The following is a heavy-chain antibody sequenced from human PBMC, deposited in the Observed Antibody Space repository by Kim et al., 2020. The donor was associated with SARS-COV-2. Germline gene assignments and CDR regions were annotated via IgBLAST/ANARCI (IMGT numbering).Heavy chain of an antibody. D-gene: IGHD2-15*01. CDR3: VRVASSSGDTFDS. V-gene: IGHV3-72*01. Sequence: YAASMKGRFTISRDDSKNSLFLQINSLRTEDTAVYYCVRVASSSGDTFDSWGQGTLVTVSS. J-gene: IGHJ4*02.